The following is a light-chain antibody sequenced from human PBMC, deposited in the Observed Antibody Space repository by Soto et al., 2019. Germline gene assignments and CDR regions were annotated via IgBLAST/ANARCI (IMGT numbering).Light chain of an antibody. CDR2: GAS. Sequence: EIVLTQSPGNLSLSPGERATLSCRASQSVSSSYLAWYQQKPGQAPRLLIYGASSRATGIPDRFSGSGSGTDFTLTISRLEPEDFAVYYCQQYGSSLSWTFGQGTKVEIK. CDR3: QQYGSSLSWT. J-gene: IGKJ1*01. V-gene: IGKV3-20*01. CDR1: QSVSSSY.